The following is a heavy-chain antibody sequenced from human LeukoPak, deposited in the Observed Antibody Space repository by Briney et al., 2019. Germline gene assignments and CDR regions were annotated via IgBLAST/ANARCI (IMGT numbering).Heavy chain of an antibody. CDR3: ARTVAGTGFDY. Sequence: SETLSLTCTVSGGSISSGSYYWRWIRQPAGKGLEWIGRIYTSGSTNYNPSLKSRFTISVDTSKNQFSLKLSSVTAADTAVYYCARTVAGTGFDYWGQGTLVTVSS. D-gene: IGHD6-19*01. CDR1: GGSISSGSYY. J-gene: IGHJ4*02. V-gene: IGHV4-61*02. CDR2: IYTSGST.